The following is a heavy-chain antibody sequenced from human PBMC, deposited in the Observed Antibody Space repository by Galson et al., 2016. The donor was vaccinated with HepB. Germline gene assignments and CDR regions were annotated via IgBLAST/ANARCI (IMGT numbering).Heavy chain of an antibody. CDR1: GYTFTNYA. J-gene: IGHJ4*01. CDR2: ITPGNSDT. CDR3: SREKHGYFDY. D-gene: IGHD1-26*01. V-gene: IGHV1-3*01. Sequence: SCKASGYTFTNYALHWVRQAPGQRLDWMGWITPGNSDTKYSQKFQDRVTFTRDTSASTVYMELSSLRSEDTAVYYCSREKHGYFDYWGQGTLVTVSS.